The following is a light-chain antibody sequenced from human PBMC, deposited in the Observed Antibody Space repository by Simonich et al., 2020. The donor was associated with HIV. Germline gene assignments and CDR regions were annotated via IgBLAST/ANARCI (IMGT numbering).Light chain of an antibody. CDR1: PSVSSN. J-gene: IGKJ4*01. Sequence: EIVMTQSPATLSVSPGERATLSCRASPSVSSNLAWYQQKPGQAPRLLIYDASTRATGIPAKFSGSWSGTGFTLTSINMQPADIAVYICQQYNNRPLTFGGGTKVEIK. CDR2: DAS. CDR3: QQYNNRPLT. V-gene: IGKV3-15*01.